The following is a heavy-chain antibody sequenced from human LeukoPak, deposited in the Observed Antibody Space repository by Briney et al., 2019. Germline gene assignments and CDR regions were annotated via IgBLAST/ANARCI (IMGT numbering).Heavy chain of an antibody. D-gene: IGHD2-2*01. CDR1: GGTFSSYA. CDR2: IIPIFGTA. Sequence: SVKVSCKASGGTFSSYAISWVRQAPGQGLEWMGGIIPIFGTANYAQKFQGRVTITADESTSTAYMELSSLRSEDTAVYYCATTRLVPDWFDPWGQGTLVTVSS. J-gene: IGHJ5*02. CDR3: ATTRLVPDWFDP. V-gene: IGHV1-69*13.